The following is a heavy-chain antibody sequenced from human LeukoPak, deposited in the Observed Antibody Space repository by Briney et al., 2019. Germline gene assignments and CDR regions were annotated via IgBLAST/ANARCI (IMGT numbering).Heavy chain of an antibody. Sequence: SETLSLTCAVYGGSFSGYYWSWIRQPPGKGLEWIGEINHSGSTNYNPSLKSRVTISVDTSKNQFSLKLSSVTAADTAAYYCASQVLRYFDWLLPNYGMDVWGQGTTVTVSS. CDR3: ASQVLRYFDWLLPNYGMDV. V-gene: IGHV4-34*01. CDR2: INHSGST. J-gene: IGHJ6*02. CDR1: GGSFSGYY. D-gene: IGHD3-9*01.